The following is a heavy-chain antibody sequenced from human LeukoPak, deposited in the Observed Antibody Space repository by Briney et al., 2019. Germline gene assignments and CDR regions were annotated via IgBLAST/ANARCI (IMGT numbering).Heavy chain of an antibody. CDR3: TTATYYGDRDY. J-gene: IGHJ4*02. D-gene: IGHD4-17*01. V-gene: IGHV3-15*01. CDR1: GFTFSNAW. Sequence: GGSLRLSCAASGFTFSNAWMSWVRQAPGKGLEWVGRIKSKTDGGTTDYAAPVKGRFTISRDDSKNTLYLQMNSLKNEDTAVYYCTTATYYGDRDYWGQGTLVTVSS. CDR2: IKSKTDGGTT.